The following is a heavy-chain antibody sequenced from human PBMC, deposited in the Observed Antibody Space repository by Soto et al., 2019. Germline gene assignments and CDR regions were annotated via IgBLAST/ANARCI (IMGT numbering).Heavy chain of an antibody. V-gene: IGHV1-2*04. CDR3: ARDKDRQQLGGNYYYIMDV. J-gene: IGHJ6*01. D-gene: IGHD3-3*02. Sequence: ASVKVSCKASGYTFTGYYMHWVRQAPGQGLEWMGWINPNSGGTNYAQKFQGWVTMTRDTSISTAYMELSRLRSDDTAVYYCARDKDRQQLGGNYYYIMDVWGQGTMVTVSS. CDR1: GYTFTGYY. CDR2: INPNSGGT.